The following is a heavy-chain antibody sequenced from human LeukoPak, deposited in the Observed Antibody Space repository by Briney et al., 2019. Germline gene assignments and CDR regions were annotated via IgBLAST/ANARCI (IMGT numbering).Heavy chain of an antibody. J-gene: IGHJ4*02. D-gene: IGHD5-24*01. CDR2: INTNTGNP. CDR3: ARGGIEDGYSYDY. CDR1: GYTITNYG. V-gene: IGHV7-4-1*02. Sequence: ASVRVSCKASGYTITNYGINWVRQAPGQGLEWMGWINTNTGNPTYAQDFTERHVFSLDTSASTAYLQISTLKAEDTAVYYCARGGIEDGYSYDYWGQGTLVTVSS.